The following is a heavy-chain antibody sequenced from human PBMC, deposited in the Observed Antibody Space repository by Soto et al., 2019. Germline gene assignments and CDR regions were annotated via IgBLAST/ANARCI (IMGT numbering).Heavy chain of an antibody. D-gene: IGHD1-26*01. CDR1: GFTFSDFY. Sequence: GGSLRLSCAASGFTFSDFYMSWIRQAPGKGLEWISYISSGSTNIFYADSVKGRSTVSRDNAKNSVYLQMDSLRAEDTAVYYCARDRHPALPSYCGQGSVVPVSS. CDR2: ISSGSTNI. CDR3: ARDRHPALPSY. V-gene: IGHV3-11*01. J-gene: IGHJ1*01.